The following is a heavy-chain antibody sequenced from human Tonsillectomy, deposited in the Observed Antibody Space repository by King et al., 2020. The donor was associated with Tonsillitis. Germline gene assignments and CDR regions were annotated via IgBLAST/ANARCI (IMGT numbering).Heavy chain of an antibody. CDR3: ARLHDFWSGYSGRYYFDY. D-gene: IGHD3-3*01. V-gene: IGHV3-7*01. CDR2: KQQDGSEK. Sequence: QLVQSGGGLVQPGGSLRLSCAASGFTFSSYWMSWVRQAPGKGRGWVANKQQDGSEKYYVDSVKGRFTIARDNAKNSLYLQMNSLRAEDTAVYYCARLHDFWSGYSGRYYFDYWRQGTLVTVSS. CDR1: GFTFSSYW. J-gene: IGHJ4*02.